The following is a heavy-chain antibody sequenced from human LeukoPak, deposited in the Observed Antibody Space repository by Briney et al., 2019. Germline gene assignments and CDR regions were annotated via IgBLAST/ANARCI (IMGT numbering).Heavy chain of an antibody. CDR2: ISWDGGST. J-gene: IGHJ4*02. D-gene: IGHD2-21*01. CDR1: GFTFDDYT. Sequence: GGSLRLSCAASGFTFDDYTMHWVRQAPGKGLEWVSLISWDGGSTYYADSVKGRFTISRDNSKNSLSLQMNSLRTEDTALYYCAKEGLLSAYFDYWGQGTLVTVSS. V-gene: IGHV3-43*01. CDR3: AKEGLLSAYFDY.